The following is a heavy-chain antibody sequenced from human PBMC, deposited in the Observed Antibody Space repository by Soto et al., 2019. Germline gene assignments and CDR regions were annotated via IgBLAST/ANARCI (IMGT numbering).Heavy chain of an antibody. Sequence: SETLSLTCTVSGGSISSYYWSWIRQPPGKGLEWIGYIYYSGSTNYNPSLKSRVTISVDTSKNQFSLKLKSVKAADTAVYYCARLSSPVYSYGMDVWGQGTTVTVSS. V-gene: IGHV4-59*08. CDR3: ARLSSPVYSYGMDV. CDR1: GGSISSYY. CDR2: IYYSGST. J-gene: IGHJ6*02.